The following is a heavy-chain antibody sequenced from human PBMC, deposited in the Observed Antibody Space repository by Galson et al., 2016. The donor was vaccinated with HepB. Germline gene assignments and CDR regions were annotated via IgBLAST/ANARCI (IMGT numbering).Heavy chain of an antibody. Sequence: SLRLSCAASGFTFSSYGMHWVRQAPGKGLEWVAVISYGGSNKYYADSVKGRFTISRDNAKNTLYLQMNSLRAEDTAVYYCARDPSYYSSMDVWGQGTTVTVSS. CDR3: ARDPSYYSSMDV. CDR1: GFTFSSYG. V-gene: IGHV3-30*03. CDR2: ISYGGSNK. J-gene: IGHJ6*02.